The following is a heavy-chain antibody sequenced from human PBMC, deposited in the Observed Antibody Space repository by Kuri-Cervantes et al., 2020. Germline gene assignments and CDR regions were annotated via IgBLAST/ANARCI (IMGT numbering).Heavy chain of an antibody. Sequence: GESLKISCAASGFTVSSNYMSWVRQAPGKGLEWVAVISYDASIKYYADSVKGRFTISRDNSKNTVSLQMNSLRAEDTALYYCARDNGIVVVTAGNAFDLWGQGTMVTVSS. D-gene: IGHD2-21*02. J-gene: IGHJ3*01. CDR2: ISYDASIK. CDR3: ARDNGIVVVTAGNAFDL. CDR1: GFTVSSNY. V-gene: IGHV3-30*03.